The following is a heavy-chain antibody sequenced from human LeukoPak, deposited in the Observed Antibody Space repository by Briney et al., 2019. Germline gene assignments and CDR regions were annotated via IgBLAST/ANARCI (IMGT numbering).Heavy chain of an antibody. Sequence: PGRSLRLSCAASGFTFSSYAMHWVRQAPGKGLKWVAVISYDGSNKYYADSVKGRFTISRDNSKNTLYLQMNSLRAEDTAVYYCARDGNAHAFDIWGQGTMVTVSS. CDR1: GFTFSSYA. CDR2: ISYDGSNK. D-gene: IGHD4-23*01. J-gene: IGHJ3*02. V-gene: IGHV3-30*04. CDR3: ARDGNAHAFDI.